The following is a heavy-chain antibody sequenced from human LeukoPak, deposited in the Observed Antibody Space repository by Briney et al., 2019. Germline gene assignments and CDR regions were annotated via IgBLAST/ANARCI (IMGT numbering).Heavy chain of an antibody. J-gene: IGHJ3*02. D-gene: IGHD4-17*01. CDR3: ATDLYGDYDCAFDI. V-gene: IGHV1-24*01. CDR1: GYTLTELS. Sequence: ASVKVSCKVSGYTLTELSMHWVRQAPGKGLEWMGGFDPEDGETIYAQKFQGRVTMTEDTSTDTAYMELSSLRSEDTAVYYCATDLYGDYDCAFDIWGQGTMVTVSS. CDR2: FDPEDGET.